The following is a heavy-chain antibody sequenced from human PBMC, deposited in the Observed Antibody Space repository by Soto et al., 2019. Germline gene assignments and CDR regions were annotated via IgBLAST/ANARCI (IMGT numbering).Heavy chain of an antibody. CDR3: ARGRIQLWLSYFDY. CDR1: GYTFTSYG. V-gene: IGHV1-18*04. J-gene: IGHJ4*02. Sequence: APVKGSCKASGYTFTSYGISWVRQAPGQGLEWMGWISAYNGNTNYAQKLQGRVTMTTDTSTSTAYMELRSLRSDDTAVYYCARGRIQLWLSYFDYWGQGTLVTSPQ. D-gene: IGHD5-18*01. CDR2: ISAYNGNT.